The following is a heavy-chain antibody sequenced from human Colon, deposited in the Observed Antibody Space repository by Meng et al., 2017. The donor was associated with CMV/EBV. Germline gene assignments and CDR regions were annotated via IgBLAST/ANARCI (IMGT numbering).Heavy chain of an antibody. D-gene: IGHD1-1*01. J-gene: IGHJ6*02. CDR1: GGSVNSGSYY. Sequence: SETLSLTCNVSGGSVNSGSYYWTWIRQPPGKGLEWIGYISYSGNTNYNPSLKSRVTISVDTSKNQFSLKLSSVTAADTAVYYCARYKHMDVWGQGTTVTVSS. CDR3: ARYKHMDV. V-gene: IGHV4-61*01. CDR2: ISYSGNT.